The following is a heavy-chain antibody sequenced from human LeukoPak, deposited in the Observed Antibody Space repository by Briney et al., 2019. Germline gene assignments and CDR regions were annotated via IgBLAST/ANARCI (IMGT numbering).Heavy chain of an antibody. CDR2: IIPILGIA. J-gene: IGHJ4*02. Sequence: GASVKVSCKASGGTFSSYAISWVRQAPGQGLEWMGRIIPILGIANYAQKFQGRVTITADKSTSTAYMELSSLRSEDTAVYYCARGYYYDSSGYPNDFDYWGQGTLVTVSS. CDR1: GGTFSSYA. V-gene: IGHV1-69*04. CDR3: ARGYYYDSSGYPNDFDY. D-gene: IGHD3-22*01.